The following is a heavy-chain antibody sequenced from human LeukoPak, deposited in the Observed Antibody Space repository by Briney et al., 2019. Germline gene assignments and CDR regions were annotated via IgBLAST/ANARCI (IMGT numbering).Heavy chain of an antibody. CDR2: ISSSGSTI. Sequence: GGSLRLSCAASGFTFSSYEMNWVRQAPGKGLEWVSYISSSGSTIYYADSVKGRFTISRDNAKNSLYLQMNSLRAEDTAVYYRAREKPSVWGRYRSNGFDYWGQGTLVTVSS. J-gene: IGHJ4*02. CDR3: AREKPSVWGRYRSNGFDY. D-gene: IGHD3-16*02. V-gene: IGHV3-48*03. CDR1: GFTFSSYE.